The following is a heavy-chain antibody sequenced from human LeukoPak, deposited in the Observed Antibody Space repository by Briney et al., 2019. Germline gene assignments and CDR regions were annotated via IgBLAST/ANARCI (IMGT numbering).Heavy chain of an antibody. V-gene: IGHV3-23*01. Sequence: GGSLRLSCAASGFTFSSYAMSWVRQAPGKELEWVSAISGSGGSTYYADSVKGRFTISRDNSKNTLYLQMNSLRAEDTAVYYCAKDPDDYGDYGDWGQGTLVTVSS. CDR2: ISGSGGST. J-gene: IGHJ4*02. CDR3: AKDPDDYGDYGD. CDR1: GFTFSSYA. D-gene: IGHD4-17*01.